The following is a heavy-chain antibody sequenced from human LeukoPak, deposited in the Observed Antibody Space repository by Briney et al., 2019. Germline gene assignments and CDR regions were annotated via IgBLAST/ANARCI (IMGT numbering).Heavy chain of an antibody. J-gene: IGHJ4*02. CDR1: GDSVSSNNAA. Sequence: SQTLSLTCAISGDSVSSNNAAWNWVRQSPSRGLEWLGRTYYRSKWFYDYAVSVKSRIIVNPDTSRNQFSLQLTSVTPEGTAVYYCARARGDSSGYWDYWGQGALVTVSS. D-gene: IGHD3-22*01. CDR2: TYYRSKWFY. CDR3: ARARGDSSGYWDY. V-gene: IGHV6-1*01.